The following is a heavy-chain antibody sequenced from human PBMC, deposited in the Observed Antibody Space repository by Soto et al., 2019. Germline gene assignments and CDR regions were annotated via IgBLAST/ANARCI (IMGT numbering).Heavy chain of an antibody. D-gene: IGHD1-26*01. CDR3: ATWLLREHAYDI. V-gene: IGHV3-53*01. CDR2: LYDVDGT. J-gene: IGHJ3*02. Sequence: ESGGGLIQPGGSLRLSCTALGLTISGKKYMSWVRQAPGRGLEWVSSLYDVDGTYYADSVKGRFTISSDTSKTIVFLQMSSLGPDDTAVYYCATWLLREHAYDIWGLGTTVTVSS. CDR1: GLTISGKKY.